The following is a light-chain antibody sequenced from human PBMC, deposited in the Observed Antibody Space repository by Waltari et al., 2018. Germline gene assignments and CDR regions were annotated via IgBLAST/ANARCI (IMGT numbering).Light chain of an antibody. J-gene: IGLJ1*01. V-gene: IGLV2-23*01. Sequence: QSALTQPASVSGSPGQSITISCTGTSSDVGSYNLVSWYHQHPGKAPKLMIYEGSKRPSGVFNRFAGSKSGNTAALTSSGLQAEDEADYFCCSYAGLYVVGTGTKVTV. CDR1: SSDVGSYNL. CDR2: EGS. CDR3: CSYAGLYV.